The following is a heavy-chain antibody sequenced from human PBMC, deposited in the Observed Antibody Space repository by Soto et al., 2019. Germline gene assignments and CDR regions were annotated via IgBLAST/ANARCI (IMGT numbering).Heavy chain of an antibody. CDR1: GGSISSSSYY. Sequence: NPSETLSLTCTVSGGSISSSSYYWGWIRQPPGKGLEWIGSIYYSGSTYYNPSLKSRVTISVDTSKNQFSLKLSSMTASDTAVYYCAREILTGYYPAGWFDPWGQGTLVT. D-gene: IGHD3-9*01. CDR3: AREILTGYYPAGWFDP. CDR2: IYYSGST. J-gene: IGHJ5*02. V-gene: IGHV4-39*02.